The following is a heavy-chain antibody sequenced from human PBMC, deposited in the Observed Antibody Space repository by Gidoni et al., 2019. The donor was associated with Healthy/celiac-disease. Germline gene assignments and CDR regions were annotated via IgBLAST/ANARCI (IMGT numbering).Heavy chain of an antibody. D-gene: IGHD1-26*01. V-gene: IGHV3-9*01. J-gene: IGHJ4*02. CDR3: AKDITSGSYGTVGFGY. CDR1: GFTFADYS. Sequence: EVQLVESGGGLVQPGRSLRLSCAASGFTFADYSMHWVRQAPGKGLEWVSGSSWNSGSIGYADSVKGRFTISRDNAKNSLYLQMNSLRAEDTALYYCAKDITSGSYGTVGFGYWGQGTLVTVSS. CDR2: SSWNSGSI.